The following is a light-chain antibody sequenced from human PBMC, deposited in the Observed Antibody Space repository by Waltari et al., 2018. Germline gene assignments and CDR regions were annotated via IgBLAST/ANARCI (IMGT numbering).Light chain of an antibody. CDR2: DAS. Sequence: EVVLTQSPATLSLSPGERATLSCRASQSVSSSLAWYQQKVGQAPRLLIYDASNRATGIPARFSGSGSGTDFTLTISSLEPEDFAVYYCQHRRNWPLTFGGGTKVEIK. CDR3: QHRRNWPLT. CDR1: QSVSSS. J-gene: IGKJ4*01. V-gene: IGKV3-11*01.